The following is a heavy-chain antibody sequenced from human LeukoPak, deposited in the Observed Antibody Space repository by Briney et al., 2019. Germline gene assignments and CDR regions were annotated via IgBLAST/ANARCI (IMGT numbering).Heavy chain of an antibody. Sequence: SETLSLTCTVSGGSISDYHWVWIRRPPGKGLEWIGDIYSSGHTDYTPSLRGRVSMSIDASRNHFSLKVDSVTTADTAVYYCARGGQWAETNWFDPWGRGILVSVS. D-gene: IGHD1-26*01. CDR2: IYSSGHT. CDR1: GGSISDYH. J-gene: IGHJ5*02. CDR3: ARGGQWAETNWFDP. V-gene: IGHV4-59*01.